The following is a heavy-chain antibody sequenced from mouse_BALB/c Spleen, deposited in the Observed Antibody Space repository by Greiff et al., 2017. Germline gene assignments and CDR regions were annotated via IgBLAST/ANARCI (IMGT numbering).Heavy chain of an antibody. CDR1: GFTFSSYA. CDR2: ISSGGST. V-gene: IGHV5-6-5*01. Sequence: EVKLVESGGGLVKPGGSLKLSCAASGFTFSSYAMSWVRQTPEKRLEWVASISSGGSTYYPDSVKGRFTISRDNARNILYLQMSSLRSEDTAMYYCAREGKRYFDYWGQGTTLTVSS. J-gene: IGHJ2*01. CDR3: AREGKRYFDY.